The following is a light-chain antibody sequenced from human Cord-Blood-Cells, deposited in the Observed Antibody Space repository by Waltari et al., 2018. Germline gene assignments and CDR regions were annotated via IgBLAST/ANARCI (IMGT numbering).Light chain of an antibody. CDR2: STN. Sequence: QTVVTQEPSFPVSPGGTVTLPCRLRFAHATTISYTIWYHQTPAQSPRTLISSTNSRHSGVPVRCSGSILGDKAALTITGAQADDESDYYCVLYMGSGIWVFGGGTKLTVL. V-gene: IGLV8-61*01. J-gene: IGLJ3*02. CDR3: VLYMGSGIWV. CDR1: FAHATTISY.